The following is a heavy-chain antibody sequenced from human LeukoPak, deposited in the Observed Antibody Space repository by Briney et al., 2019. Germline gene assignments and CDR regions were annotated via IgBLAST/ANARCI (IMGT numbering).Heavy chain of an antibody. J-gene: IGHJ5*02. Sequence: PSETLSLTCTVSGGSISSSSYYWGWIRQPPGKGLEWIGSIYYSGSTYYNPSLKRRVTISEDTSKNQFSLKLSSVTAADTAVYYCARKGAVAGTRWFDPWGQGTLVTVSS. D-gene: IGHD6-19*01. V-gene: IGHV4-39*01. CDR2: IYYSGST. CDR3: ARKGAVAGTRWFDP. CDR1: GGSISSSSYY.